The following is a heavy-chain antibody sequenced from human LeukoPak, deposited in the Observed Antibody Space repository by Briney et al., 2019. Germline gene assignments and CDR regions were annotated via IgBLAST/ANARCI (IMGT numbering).Heavy chain of an antibody. J-gene: IGHJ3*02. CDR3: ARDLLKKGYSSSWFKQEGAFDI. CDR1: GYTFISYG. CDR2: ISAYNGNT. V-gene: IGHV1-18*01. Sequence: VASVKVSCKASGYTFISYGISWVRQAPGQGLEWMGWISAYNGNTNYAQKLQGRVTMTTDTSTSTAYMELRSLRSDDTAVYYCARDLLKKGYSSSWFKQEGAFDIWGQGTMVTVSS. D-gene: IGHD6-13*01.